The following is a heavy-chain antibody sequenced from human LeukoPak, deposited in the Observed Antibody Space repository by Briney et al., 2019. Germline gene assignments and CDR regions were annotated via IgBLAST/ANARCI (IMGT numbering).Heavy chain of an antibody. D-gene: IGHD6-19*01. CDR3: ARQGYSSVTQPFDP. Sequence: SETLSLTCTVSGYSISSGYYWGWIRQPPGKGLEWIGSIYHSGSTYYNPSLKSRVTISVDTSKNQFSLKLSSVTAADTAVYYCARQGYSSVTQPFDPWGQGTLVTVSS. V-gene: IGHV4-38-2*02. J-gene: IGHJ5*02. CDR2: IYHSGST. CDR1: GYSISSGYY.